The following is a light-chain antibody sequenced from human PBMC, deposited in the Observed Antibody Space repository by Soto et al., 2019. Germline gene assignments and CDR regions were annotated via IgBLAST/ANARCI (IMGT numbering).Light chain of an antibody. V-gene: IGKV3-20*01. Sequence: EIVLTQSPGTLSLSPGERATLSCRASQSVSSSYLAWYQQKPGQAPRLLIYDAASRATGIPDRFSGSGSGNDFTLTLTRLEPEDFALYYCQQYGSSPPYTFGQGTKLEIK. J-gene: IGKJ2*01. CDR2: DAA. CDR1: QSVSSSY. CDR3: QQYGSSPPYT.